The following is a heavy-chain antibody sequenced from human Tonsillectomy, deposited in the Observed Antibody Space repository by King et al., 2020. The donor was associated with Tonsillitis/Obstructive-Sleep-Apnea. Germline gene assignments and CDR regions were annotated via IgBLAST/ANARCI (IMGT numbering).Heavy chain of an antibody. CDR2: IHYSGST. CDR1: GDSISTYY. J-gene: IGHJ3*02. CDR3: ARDIVLEAGGDAFDI. Sequence: VQLQESGPGLVKPSETLSLTCTVSGDSISTYYWSWIRQPPGKGLEWIGYIHYSGSTNYNPSLKSRVTILVDTSKNQFSLKLSSVTAADTAVYYCARDIVLEAGGDAFDIWGQGTMVTVSS. V-gene: IGHV4-59*01. D-gene: IGHD2-21*01.